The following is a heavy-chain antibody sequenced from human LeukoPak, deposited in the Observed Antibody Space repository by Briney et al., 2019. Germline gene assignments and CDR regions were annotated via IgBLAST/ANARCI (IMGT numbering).Heavy chain of an antibody. CDR2: ISSSGSTI. D-gene: IGHD6-13*01. Sequence: GGSLRLSCAASGFTFRSYEMNWVRQAPGKGLEWVSYISSSGSTIYYADSVKGRFTVPRDNAKNSLYLQMNSLRAEDTAVYYCAVAAETTFDYWGQGTLVTVSS. CDR3: AVAAETTFDY. V-gene: IGHV3-48*03. J-gene: IGHJ4*02. CDR1: GFTFRSYE.